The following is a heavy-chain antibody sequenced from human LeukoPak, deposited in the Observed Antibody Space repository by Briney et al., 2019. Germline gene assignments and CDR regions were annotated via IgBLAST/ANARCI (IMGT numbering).Heavy chain of an antibody. V-gene: IGHV3-72*01. D-gene: IGHD2/OR15-2a*01. CDR2: SRTKRQSYTT. J-gene: IGHJ3*02. CDR1: TLILSDYI. CDR3: TKDGAKDGNTAFDI. Sequence: GGFLRLSCTASTLILSDYIIDWVRQAPGKGLEWVGRSRTKRQSYTTEYAASVKGRFTLSRDDSKNSLYLQMNSLTTEDTAVYFCTKDGAKDGNTAFDIWGQGAMVTVSS.